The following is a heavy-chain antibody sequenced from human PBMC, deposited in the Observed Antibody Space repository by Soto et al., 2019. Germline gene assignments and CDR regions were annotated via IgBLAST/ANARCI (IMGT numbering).Heavy chain of an antibody. V-gene: IGHV3-74*01. CDR3: ARGRGTNWFDP. Sequence: GGSLRLSCAASGFAFSSYWMHWVRQAPGKGLVWVSRINSDGSSTNYADSVKGRFTISRDNAKNTLYLQMNSLRAEDTAVYYCARGRGTNWFDPWGQGALVTVSS. CDR1: GFAFSSYW. J-gene: IGHJ5*02. CDR2: INSDGSST.